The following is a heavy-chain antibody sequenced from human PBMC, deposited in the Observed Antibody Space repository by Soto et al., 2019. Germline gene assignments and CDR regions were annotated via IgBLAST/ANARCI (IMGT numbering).Heavy chain of an antibody. CDR1: GGSFSGYY. CDR2: INHSGST. D-gene: IGHD6-6*01. Sequence: SETLSLTCAVYGGSFSGYYWSWIRQPPGKGLEWIGEINHSGSTNYNPSLKSRVTISVDTSKNQFSLKLSSVTAADTAVYYCARGASSSSHVYYYYGMDVWGQGTTVTVSS. CDR3: ARGASSSSHVYYYYGMDV. V-gene: IGHV4-34*01. J-gene: IGHJ6*02.